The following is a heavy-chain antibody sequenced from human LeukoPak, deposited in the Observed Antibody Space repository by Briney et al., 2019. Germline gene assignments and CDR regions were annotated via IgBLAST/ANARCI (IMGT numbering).Heavy chain of an antibody. D-gene: IGHD3-16*01. CDR2: ISSSGSTI. CDR1: GFTFSSYE. CDR3: ARSMKGSYEGNPLDY. Sequence: GGSLRLSCAASGFTFSSYEMNWVRQAPGKGLEWVSYISSSGSTIYYADSVKGRFTISRDNAKNSLYLQMSSLRAEDTAVYYCARSMKGSYEGNPLDYWGQGTLVTVSS. V-gene: IGHV3-48*03. J-gene: IGHJ4*02.